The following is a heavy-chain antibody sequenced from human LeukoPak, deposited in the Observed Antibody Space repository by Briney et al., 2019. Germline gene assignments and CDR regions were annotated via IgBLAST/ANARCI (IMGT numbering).Heavy chain of an antibody. Sequence: GGSLRLSCAASGFTVSNNQMTWVRQAPGKGLEWVSVIYGGGRTYYGDSVEGRFTISRDNSKNTLYLQMSSLRAEGTAVYYCARGGGAVSLDHWGQGTLVTVSS. CDR2: IYGGGRT. D-gene: IGHD6-19*01. J-gene: IGHJ4*02. CDR3: ARGGGAVSLDH. CDR1: GFTVSNNQ. V-gene: IGHV3-53*01.